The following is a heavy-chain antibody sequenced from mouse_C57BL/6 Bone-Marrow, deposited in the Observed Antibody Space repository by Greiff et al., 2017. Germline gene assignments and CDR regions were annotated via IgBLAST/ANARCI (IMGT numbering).Heavy chain of an antibody. J-gene: IGHJ4*01. D-gene: IGHD2-4*01. CDR1: GYTFTNYW. Sequence: VQLQQSGAELVRPGTSVKMSCKASGYTFTNYWIGWAKQRPGLGLEWIGDIYPGGGYTNYNEKFKGKATLTADKSSSTAYMQFSSLTSEDSAIYYCARRLRHAMDYWGQGTSVTVSS. CDR2: IYPGGGYT. V-gene: IGHV1-63*01. CDR3: ARRLRHAMDY.